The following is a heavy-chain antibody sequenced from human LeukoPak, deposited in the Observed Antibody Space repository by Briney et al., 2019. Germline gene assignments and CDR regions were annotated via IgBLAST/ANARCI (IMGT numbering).Heavy chain of an antibody. CDR2: INLSGGST. CDR3: VRHNHMDV. V-gene: IGHV1-46*01. Sequence: ASVKVSCKASGYTFTTYSMHWVRQAPGQGLEWMAIINLSGGSTDYTQKFQGRVTVTRDTSTSTVYLELSSLRSEDTAVYYCVRHNHMDVWGQGTTVTVSS. CDR1: GYTFTTYS. J-gene: IGHJ6*02.